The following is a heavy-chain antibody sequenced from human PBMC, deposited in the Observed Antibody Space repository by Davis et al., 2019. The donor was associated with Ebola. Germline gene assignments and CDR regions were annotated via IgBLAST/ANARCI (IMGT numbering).Heavy chain of an antibody. Sequence: MPSETLSLTCSVSNGSVSSGDSYWSSIRQPPGKGLEWVGYIFYKGTTNYDPSLESRVTISVDRSRNQFSLRLMSVTAADTAVYYCARVRVSTSETTLYFDRWGQGTLVTVSS. CDR3: ARVRVSTSETTLYFDR. D-gene: IGHD1-1*01. CDR1: NGSVSSGDSY. J-gene: IGHJ4*02. CDR2: IFYKGTT. V-gene: IGHV4-61*08.